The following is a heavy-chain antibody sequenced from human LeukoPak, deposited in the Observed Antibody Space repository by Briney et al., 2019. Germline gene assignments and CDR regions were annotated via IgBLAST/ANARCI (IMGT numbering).Heavy chain of an antibody. J-gene: IGHJ4*02. CDR2: IKEDGSVI. Sequence: GGSRRLSCLGSGFGFSNYWMTWLRQAPGEGLEWVANIKEDGSVIYYADSVKGRFTISRDNAKNSVYLQMNSLRVDDTAVYYCVRDRGYSTFDYWGQGTLVIVSS. V-gene: IGHV3-7*01. CDR3: VRDRGYSTFDY. D-gene: IGHD4-23*01. CDR1: GFGFSNYW.